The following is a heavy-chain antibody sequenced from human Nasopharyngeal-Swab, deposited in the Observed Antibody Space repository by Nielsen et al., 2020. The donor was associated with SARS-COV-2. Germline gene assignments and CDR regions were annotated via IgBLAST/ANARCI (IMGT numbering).Heavy chain of an antibody. Sequence: GGSLRLSCSASGFTFSSYAMHWVRQAPGKGLEYVSAISSNGGSTYYADSVKGRFTISRDNSKNTLYLQMSSLRAEDTAVYYCVKGGYGVYFDYWGQGTPVTVSS. J-gene: IGHJ4*02. D-gene: IGHD4-17*01. CDR2: ISSNGGST. CDR1: GFTFSSYA. CDR3: VKGGYGVYFDY. V-gene: IGHV3-64D*06.